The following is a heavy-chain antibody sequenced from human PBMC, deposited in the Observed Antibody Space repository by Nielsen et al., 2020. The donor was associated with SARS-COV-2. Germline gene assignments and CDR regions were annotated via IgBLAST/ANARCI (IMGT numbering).Heavy chain of an antibody. Sequence: ASVKVSCKASGYTFTGYYMHWVRQAPGQGLEWMGRINPNSGGTNYAQKFQGRVTMTRDTSTSTAYMELRSLRSDDTAVYYCARDSYYDFWSGYPAGMDYWGQGTLVTVSS. J-gene: IGHJ4*02. CDR1: GYTFTGYY. CDR2: INPNSGGT. D-gene: IGHD3-3*01. CDR3: ARDSYYDFWSGYPAGMDY. V-gene: IGHV1-2*06.